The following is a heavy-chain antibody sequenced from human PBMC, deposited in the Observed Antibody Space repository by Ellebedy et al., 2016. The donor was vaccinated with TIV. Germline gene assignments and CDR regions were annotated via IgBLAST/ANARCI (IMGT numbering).Heavy chain of an antibody. CDR1: GFTFNSYV. V-gene: IGHV3-23*01. D-gene: IGHD4-17*01. CDR3: AKARRGDYVIFGLDV. CDR2: ISASDHRT. J-gene: IGHJ6*02. Sequence: GESLKISCVASGFTFNSYVMSWVRQAPGKGLEWVSAISASDHRTFYADSVKGRFTISRDNSKNTLLLQMYSLRVDDTAVYYCAKARRGDYVIFGLDVWGQGTTVPVSS.